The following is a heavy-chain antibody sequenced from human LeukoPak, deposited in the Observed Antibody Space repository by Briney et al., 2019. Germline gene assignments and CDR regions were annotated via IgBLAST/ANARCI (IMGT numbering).Heavy chain of an antibody. CDR3: ARVRCGVDCFLYYYYYMDV. CDR2: ISAYNGNT. V-gene: IGHV1-18*01. Sequence: ASVKVSCKASGYTFTSYGISWVRQAPGQGLEWMGWISAYNGNTNYAQKLQGRVTMTTDTSTSTAYMELRSLRSDDTAVYYCARVRCGVDCFLYYYYYMDVWGKGTTVSVSS. D-gene: IGHD2-21*01. CDR1: GYTFTSYG. J-gene: IGHJ6*03.